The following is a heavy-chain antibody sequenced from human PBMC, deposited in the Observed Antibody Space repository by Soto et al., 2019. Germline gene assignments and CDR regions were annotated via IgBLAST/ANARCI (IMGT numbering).Heavy chain of an antibody. CDR3: AADKSIVGASDYYYYGMDV. V-gene: IGHV1-58*01. J-gene: IGHJ6*02. CDR2: IVVGSGNT. D-gene: IGHD1-26*01. Sequence: SVKVSCKASGFTFTSSAVQWVRQARGQRLDWIGWIVVGSGNTNYAQKFQERVTITRDMPTSTAYMELSSLRSEDTAVYYCAADKSIVGASDYYYYGMDVWGQGTTVTVSS. CDR1: GFTFTSSA.